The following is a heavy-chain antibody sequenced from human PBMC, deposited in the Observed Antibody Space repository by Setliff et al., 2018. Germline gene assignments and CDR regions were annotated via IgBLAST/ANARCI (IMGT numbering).Heavy chain of an antibody. D-gene: IGHD6-19*01. CDR2: MNPNSGNT. CDR3: ARDFLGQWGGKGGLDY. Sequence: ASVKVSCKASGYTFTSYDINWVRQATGQGLEWMGWMNPNSGNTGYAQKFQGRVTMTRDTSTSTVYVELSSLRSEDTAVYYCARDFLGQWGGKGGLDYWGQGTLVTVSS. J-gene: IGHJ4*02. CDR1: GYTFTSYD. V-gene: IGHV1-8*01.